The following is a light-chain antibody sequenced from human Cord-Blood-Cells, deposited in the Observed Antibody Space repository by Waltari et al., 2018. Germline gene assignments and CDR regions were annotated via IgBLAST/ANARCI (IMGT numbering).Light chain of an antibody. CDR1: QSISSY. Sequence: DTQMTQYPSSLSASVGDRVTITCRASQSISSYLNWYQTKPGKAPKLLIYAASSLQSGVPSRCSGGGSGTDFTLTISSLQPEDFATYYCQQSYSTPLFTFGPGTKVDIK. CDR2: AAS. CDR3: QQSYSTPLFT. V-gene: IGKV1-39*01. J-gene: IGKJ3*01.